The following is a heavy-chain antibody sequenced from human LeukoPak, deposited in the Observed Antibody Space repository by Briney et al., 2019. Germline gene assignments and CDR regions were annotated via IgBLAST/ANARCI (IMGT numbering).Heavy chain of an antibody. CDR3: ARESDIVARNWFDP. D-gene: IGHD5-12*01. V-gene: IGHV3-7*01. CDR2: IKQDGSEK. Sequence: PGGSLTLSCAASGFTFSSYCMSCFRQAPRKGRQWLTNIKQDGSEKYYVDSVKGRFTISRDNAKNSLYLQMNSLRAEDTAVYYCARESDIVARNWFDPWGQGTLVTVSS. J-gene: IGHJ5*02. CDR1: GFTFSSYC.